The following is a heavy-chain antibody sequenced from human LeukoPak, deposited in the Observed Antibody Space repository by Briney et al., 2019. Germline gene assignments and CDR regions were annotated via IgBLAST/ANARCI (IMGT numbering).Heavy chain of an antibody. V-gene: IGHV1-18*01. CDR1: GYTFTSYG. D-gene: IGHD6-19*01. J-gene: IGHJ4*02. CDR2: ISAYNGNT. Sequence: ASVKVSCKASGYTFTSYGISWVRQAPGQGLEWMGWISAYNGNTNYAQELQGRVTMTTDTSTSTAYMELRSLRSDDTAVYYCARDPKYSSTPWGDYWGQGTLVTVSS. CDR3: ARDPKYSSTPWGDY.